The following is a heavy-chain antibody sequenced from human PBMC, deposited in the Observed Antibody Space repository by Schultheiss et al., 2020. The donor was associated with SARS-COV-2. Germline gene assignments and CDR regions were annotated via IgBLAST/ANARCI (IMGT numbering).Heavy chain of an antibody. J-gene: IGHJ4*02. CDR1: GFTFSSYG. Sequence: GGSLRLSCAASGFTFSSYGMHWVRQAPGKGLEWVAVISYDGSNKYYADSVKGRFTISRDNAKNSLYLQMNSLRAEDTAVYYCARLAAADWGQGTLVTVSS. CDR3: ARLAAAD. V-gene: IGHV3-30*12. D-gene: IGHD6-13*01. CDR2: ISYDGSNK.